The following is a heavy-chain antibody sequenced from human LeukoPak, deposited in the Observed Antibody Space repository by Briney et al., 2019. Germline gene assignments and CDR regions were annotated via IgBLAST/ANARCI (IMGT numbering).Heavy chain of an antibody. CDR1: GFTFSSYG. V-gene: IGHV3-30*02. Sequence: GGSLRLSCAASGFTFSSYGMHWVRQAPGKGLEWVAFIRYDGSNKYYADSVKGRFTISRDNAKNSLYLQMNSLRAEDTALYYCAKELRSKPVFDYWGQGTLVTVSS. J-gene: IGHJ4*02. D-gene: IGHD5-12*01. CDR2: IRYDGSNK. CDR3: AKELRSKPVFDY.